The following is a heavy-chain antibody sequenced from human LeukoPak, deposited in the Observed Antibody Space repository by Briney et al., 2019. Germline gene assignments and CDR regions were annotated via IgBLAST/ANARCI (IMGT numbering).Heavy chain of an antibody. Sequence: SVKVFCKASGGTFSSYAISWVRQAPGQGLEWMGRIIPILGIANYAQKFQGRVTITADKSTSTAYMELSSLRSEDTAVYYCASSSSWYQGSFDYWGQGTLVTVSS. CDR3: ASSSSWYQGSFDY. V-gene: IGHV1-69*04. D-gene: IGHD6-13*01. CDR2: IIPILGIA. CDR1: GGTFSSYA. J-gene: IGHJ4*02.